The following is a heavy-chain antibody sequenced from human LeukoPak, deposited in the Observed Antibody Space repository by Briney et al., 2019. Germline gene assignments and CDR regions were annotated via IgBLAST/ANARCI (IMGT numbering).Heavy chain of an antibody. D-gene: IGHD6-19*01. Sequence: GGSLRLSCAASGFTFSSYAMSWVRQAPGKGLEWVSAISGSGGSTYYADSVKGRFTISRDNSKNTLYLQMNSLRAEDTAVYYCAKGTGVCSSGWYGDLDYWGQGTLVTVSS. CDR2: ISGSGGST. V-gene: IGHV3-23*01. CDR3: AKGTGVCSSGWYGDLDY. CDR1: GFTFSSYA. J-gene: IGHJ4*02.